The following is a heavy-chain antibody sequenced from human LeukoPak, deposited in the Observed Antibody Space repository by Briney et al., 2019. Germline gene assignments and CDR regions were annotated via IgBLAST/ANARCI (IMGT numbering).Heavy chain of an antibody. Sequence: ASVKVSCKVSGYTLTELSMHWVRQAPGKGLEWMGGFDPEDGETIYAQKFQGRVTMTEDTSTDTAYMELSSLRSEDTAVYYCATWGQDIVATMGDYYFDYWGQGTLVTVSS. CDR1: GYTLTELS. CDR3: ATWGQDIVATMGDYYFDY. J-gene: IGHJ4*02. D-gene: IGHD5-12*01. V-gene: IGHV1-24*01. CDR2: FDPEDGET.